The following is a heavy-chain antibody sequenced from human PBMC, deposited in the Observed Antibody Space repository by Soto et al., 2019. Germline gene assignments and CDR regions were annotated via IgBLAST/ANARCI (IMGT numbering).Heavy chain of an antibody. J-gene: IGHJ4*02. CDR3: ARKLARVTTVGRIDY. CDR1: GGSISSSSYY. Sequence: QLQLQESGPGLVKPSETLSLTCTVSGGSISSSSYYWGWIRQPPGKGLEWIGSIYYSGSTYYNPSRKGRVTISVDTTKNQFALKLSYVTAADTAVYYCARKLARVTTVGRIDYWGQGTLVTVSS. V-gene: IGHV4-39*01. CDR2: IYYSGST. D-gene: IGHD4-17*01.